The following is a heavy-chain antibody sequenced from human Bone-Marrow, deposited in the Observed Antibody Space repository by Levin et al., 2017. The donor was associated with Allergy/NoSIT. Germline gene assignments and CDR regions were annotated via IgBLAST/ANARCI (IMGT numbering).Heavy chain of an antibody. CDR3: ARGRCTRGTSCYRGPFEY. V-gene: IGHV4-34*01. CDR2: INHVGGR. J-gene: IGHJ4*02. CDR1: GGSFSGYY. Sequence: PSETLSLTCAVYGGSFSGYYWTWIRQPPGKGLEWIGEINHVGGRNYNPSLGGGVTMLVDSSKNEFSLELRSVTAADTAVYYCARGRCTRGTSCYRGPFEYWGQGTLVTVSS. D-gene: IGHD2-15*01.